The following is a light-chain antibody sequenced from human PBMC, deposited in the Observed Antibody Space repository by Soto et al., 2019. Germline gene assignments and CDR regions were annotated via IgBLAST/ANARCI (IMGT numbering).Light chain of an antibody. Sequence: EIVLTQSPGTLSLSPGERATLSCRASQSVSSSYLAWYQQKPGQAPRLLISGASNRATGIPDRISGSGSGTDFTLTISRLEPEDFAVYYCQQYGSSPYTFGQGTKLEIK. CDR1: QSVSSSY. J-gene: IGKJ2*01. CDR2: GAS. CDR3: QQYGSSPYT. V-gene: IGKV3-20*01.